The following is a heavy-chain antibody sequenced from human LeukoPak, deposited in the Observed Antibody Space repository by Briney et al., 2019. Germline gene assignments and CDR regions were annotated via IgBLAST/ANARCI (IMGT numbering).Heavy chain of an antibody. CDR1: GLTFSSYG. CDR3: SRRDGYDFDY. V-gene: IGHV3-33*01. D-gene: IGHD5-24*01. CDR2: IWYDGTNK. Sequence: GRSLRLSCAASGLTFSSYGMHWVRQAPGKGLEWVAVIWYDGTNKYYADSVKGRFTISRDNSKNTLYLQMNSLSAEDTAVYYCSRRDGYDFDYWGPGTLVTVSS. J-gene: IGHJ4*02.